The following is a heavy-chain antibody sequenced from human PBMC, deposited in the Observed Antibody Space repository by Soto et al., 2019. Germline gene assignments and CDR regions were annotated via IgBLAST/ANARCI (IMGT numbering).Heavy chain of an antibody. J-gene: IGHJ6*02. Sequence: GASVKVSCKASGGTFSSYAISWVRQAPGQGLEWMGGIIPIFGTANYAQKFQGRVTITADESTSTAYMELSSLRSEDTAVYYCAFAGYYYYGMDVWGQGTTVTVSS. CDR3: AFAGYYYYGMDV. CDR1: GGTFSSYA. V-gene: IGHV1-69*13. CDR2: IIPIFGTA.